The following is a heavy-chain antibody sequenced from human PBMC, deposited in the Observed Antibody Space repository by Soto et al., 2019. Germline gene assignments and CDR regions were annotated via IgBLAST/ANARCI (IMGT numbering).Heavy chain of an antibody. CDR2: ISAYNGNT. CDR3: ARDRFDFWSGYNWFDP. D-gene: IGHD3-3*01. V-gene: IGHV1-18*01. CDR1: GYTFTSYG. Sequence: GASVKVSCKASGYTFTSYGISWVRQAPGQGLEWMGWISAYNGNTNYAQKLQGRVTMTTDTSTSTAYMELRSLRSDDTAVYYCARDRFDFWSGYNWFDPWGQGTLVTVSS. J-gene: IGHJ5*02.